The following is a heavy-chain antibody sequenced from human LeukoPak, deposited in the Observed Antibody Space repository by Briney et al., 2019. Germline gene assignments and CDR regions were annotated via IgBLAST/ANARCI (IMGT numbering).Heavy chain of an antibody. CDR1: GYTFTGYY. J-gene: IGHJ4*02. CDR3: ARGPLIRYFDWLPLNLDY. V-gene: IGHV1-2*02. CDR2: INPNSGGT. Sequence: GASGKVSCKASGYTFTGYYMHWVRQAPGQGLEWMGWINPNSGGTNYAQKFQGRVTMTRDTSISTAYMELSRLRSDDTAVYYCARGPLIRYFDWLPLNLDYWGQGTLVTVSS. D-gene: IGHD3-9*01.